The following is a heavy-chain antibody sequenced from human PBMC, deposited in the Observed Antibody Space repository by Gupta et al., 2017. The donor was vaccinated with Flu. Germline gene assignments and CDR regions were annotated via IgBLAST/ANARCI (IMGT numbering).Heavy chain of an antibody. V-gene: IGHV1-24*01. CDR1: GYSLTELS. J-gene: IGHJ4*02. D-gene: IGHD2-21*01. CDR2: FDPEDDEA. Sequence: QVQLVQSGAEVMQPGASVKVSCKVSGYSLTELSMHWVRQAPGKGLEWMGGFDPEDDEAIYAQKFQGRVTMTEDTSTDTSYMELSSLGSEDTAVYYCATVVVGLVELFVYWGQGTLVTVSS. CDR3: ATVVVGLVELFVY.